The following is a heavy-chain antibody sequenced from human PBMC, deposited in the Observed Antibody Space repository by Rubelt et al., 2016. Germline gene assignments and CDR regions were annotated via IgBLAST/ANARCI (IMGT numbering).Heavy chain of an antibody. CDR2: INPNSGGT. Sequence: QVQLVQSGAEVKNPGASVKVSCKASGYSFTGYYLHWVRQAPGQGLGWMGWINPNSGGTNYAQKFQGRGTMTRETTITTAYMELSRLGAEDTAVYYCAREVDSSIDYWGQGTLVTVSS. CDR3: AREVDSSIDY. CDR1: GYSFTGYY. D-gene: IGHD3-10*01. V-gene: IGHV1-2*02. J-gene: IGHJ4*02.